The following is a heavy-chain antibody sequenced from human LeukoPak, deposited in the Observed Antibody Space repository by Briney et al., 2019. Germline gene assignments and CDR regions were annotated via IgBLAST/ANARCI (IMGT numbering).Heavy chain of an antibody. D-gene: IGHD3-10*01. J-gene: IGHJ4*02. CDR3: ARVWFGELLSAFDY. CDR2: IYSGGST. V-gene: IGHV3-66*01. Sequence: GGSLRLSCAAPGFTFSASGMSWVRQAPGKGLEWVSVIYSGGSTYYADSVKGRFTISRDNSKNTLYLQMNSLRAEDTAVYYCARVWFGELLSAFDYWGQGTLVTVSS. CDR1: GFTFSASG.